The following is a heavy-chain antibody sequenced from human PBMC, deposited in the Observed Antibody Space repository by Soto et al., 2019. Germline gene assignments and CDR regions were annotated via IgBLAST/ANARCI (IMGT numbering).Heavy chain of an antibody. Sequence: QVQLVQSGAEVKKPGASVKVSCKASGYTFTSYGITWVRQAPGQGLEWMGWISAYNGDTNYAQNFQGRLTMTTDTSTSTAYMELRSPRSDDTAVYYCARVGGGDRRPDFWGQGTMVTVSS. D-gene: IGHD3-16*01. V-gene: IGHV1-18*01. CDR2: ISAYNGDT. CDR1: GYTFTSYG. J-gene: IGHJ3*01. CDR3: ARVGGGDRRPDF.